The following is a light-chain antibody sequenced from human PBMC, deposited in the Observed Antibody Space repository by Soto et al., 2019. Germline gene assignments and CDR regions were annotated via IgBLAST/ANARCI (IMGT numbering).Light chain of an antibody. V-gene: IGKV3-15*01. CDR3: QQYYSSPTWT. Sequence: EIVMTQSPTILSVSPGERATLSCTASQSVSSNLAWYQQKPGQPPKLLIYWASTRESGVPDRFSGSGSGTDFTLTISSLQAEDVAVYYCQQYYSSPTWTFGQGTKVDI. CDR2: WAS. CDR1: QSVSSN. J-gene: IGKJ1*01.